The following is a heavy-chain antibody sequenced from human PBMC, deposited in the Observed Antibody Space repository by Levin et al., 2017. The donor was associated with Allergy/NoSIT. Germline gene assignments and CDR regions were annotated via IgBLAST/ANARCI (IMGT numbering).Heavy chain of an antibody. V-gene: IGHV3-30-3*01. D-gene: IGHD1-7*01. CDR3: AREPWNSYYFDY. J-gene: IGHJ4*02. Sequence: GESLKISCAASGFTFSSYAMHWVRQAPGKGLEWVAVISYDGSNKYYADSVKGRFTISRDNSKNTLYLQMNSLRAEDTAVYYCAREPWNSYYFDYWGQGTLVTVSS. CDR1: GFTFSSYA. CDR2: ISYDGSNK.